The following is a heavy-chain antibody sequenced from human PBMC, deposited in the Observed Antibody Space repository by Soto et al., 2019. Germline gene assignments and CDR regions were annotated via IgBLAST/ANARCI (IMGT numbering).Heavy chain of an antibody. D-gene: IGHD3-22*01. CDR2: IDPSDSYT. CDR1: GYRFTRYW. J-gene: IGHJ1*01. Sequence: GESPKISCKGSGYRFTRYWISWGRQMPGKGLEWMGRIDPSDSYTNYSPSFQGHVTISADKSISTAYLQWSSLKASDTAMYYCARPHYDSSGYYVIQHWGQGTLVTVSS. CDR3: ARPHYDSSGYYVIQH. V-gene: IGHV5-10-1*01.